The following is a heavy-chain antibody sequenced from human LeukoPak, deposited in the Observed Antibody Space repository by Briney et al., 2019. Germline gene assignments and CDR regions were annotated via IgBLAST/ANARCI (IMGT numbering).Heavy chain of an antibody. V-gene: IGHV1-69*04. Sequence: SVKVSCKASGGTFSSYAISWVRQAPGQGLEWMGRIIPILGIANYAQKFLGRVTITADKSTSTAYMELSSLRSEDTAVYYCASSSSSGDYWGQGTLVTVSS. J-gene: IGHJ4*02. CDR2: IIPILGIA. CDR1: GGTFSSYA. CDR3: ASSSSSGDY. D-gene: IGHD6-6*01.